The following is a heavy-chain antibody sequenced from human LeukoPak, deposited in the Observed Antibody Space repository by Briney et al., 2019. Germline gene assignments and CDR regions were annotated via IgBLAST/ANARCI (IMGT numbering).Heavy chain of an antibody. D-gene: IGHD6-13*01. CDR1: GYTFTSYG. V-gene: IGHV1-18*01. CDR2: ISAYNGNT. CDR3: ARYEAAAGTFWFDP. J-gene: IGHJ5*02. Sequence: GASVKVSCKASGYTFTSYGISWVRQAPGQGLEWMGWISAYNGNTNYAQKLQGRVTMTTDTSTSTAYMVLSRLRSDDTAVYYCARYEAAAGTFWFDPWGQGTLVAVSS.